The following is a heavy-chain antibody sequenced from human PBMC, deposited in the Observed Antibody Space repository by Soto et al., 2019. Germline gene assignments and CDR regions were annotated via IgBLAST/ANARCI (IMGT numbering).Heavy chain of an antibody. Sequence: QVQLVQSGAEVKKPGSSVKVSCKASGGTFSSYATSWVRQAPGQGLEWMGGIIPIFGTANYAQKFQGRVTINADESTSTGDMELSSLRSEGTAVYYCASGDDYYDSSGYYHAYWGQGTLVTVSS. D-gene: IGHD3-22*01. J-gene: IGHJ4*02. CDR2: IIPIFGTA. V-gene: IGHV1-69*01. CDR3: ASGDDYYDSSGYYHAY. CDR1: GGTFSSYA.